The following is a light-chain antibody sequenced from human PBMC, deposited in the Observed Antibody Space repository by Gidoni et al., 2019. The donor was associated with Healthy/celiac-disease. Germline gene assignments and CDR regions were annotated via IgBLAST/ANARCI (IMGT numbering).Light chain of an antibody. V-gene: IGLV3-1*01. CDR3: QAWDSSLVV. CDR1: KLGDKY. J-gene: IGLJ2*01. CDR2: QDS. Sequence: SYELTQPPSVSVPPGQTASITCAGDKLGDKYACWYQQKPGPSPVLVIYQDSKRPSGIPERFSGSNSGNTATLTISGTQAMEEADYYCQAWDSSLVVFGGGTKLTVL.